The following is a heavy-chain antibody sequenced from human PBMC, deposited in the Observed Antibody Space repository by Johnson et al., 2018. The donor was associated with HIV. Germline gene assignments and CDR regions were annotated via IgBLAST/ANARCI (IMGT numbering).Heavy chain of an antibody. J-gene: IGHJ3*02. CDR2: INWNDGST. V-gene: IGHV3-NL1*01. D-gene: IGHD5-24*01. Sequence: QVQLVESRGGVVQPGRSLRLSCAASGFTFSGSAMHWVRQASGKGLEWVSGINWNDGSTGYADSVKGRFTISRDNSKNTLYLQMNSLRAEDTAVYYCAREGATIEGRSTFDIWGPGTMVTVSS. CDR3: AREGATIEGRSTFDI. CDR1: GFTFSGSA.